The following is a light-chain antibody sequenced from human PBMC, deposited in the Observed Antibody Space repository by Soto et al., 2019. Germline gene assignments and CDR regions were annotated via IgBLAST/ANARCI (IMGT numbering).Light chain of an antibody. Sequence: DIQMTQSPSSLSASVGDRVTISCRASHTINTYVNWYLQKPGKAPKLLIYAASSLHSGVPSRFSGSGSGTYFTLTISSLQPEDFATYYCQQSFSTPRTFGQGTKVEIK. CDR1: HTINTY. V-gene: IGKV1-39*01. CDR2: AAS. CDR3: QQSFSTPRT. J-gene: IGKJ1*01.